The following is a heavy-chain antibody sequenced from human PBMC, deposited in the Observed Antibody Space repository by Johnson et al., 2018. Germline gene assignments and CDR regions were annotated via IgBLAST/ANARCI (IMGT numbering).Heavy chain of an antibody. CDR3: APDLGELESDYYYRDV. J-gene: IGHJ6*03. CDR2: TSSDGSNT. CDR1: GFSFRHYG. V-gene: IGHV3-30*03. Sequence: QVQLVESGGGVVQXGRSLRLXCAASGFSFRHYGMHWVRQAPGKGMEWVAVTSSDGSNTYYADSVKGRFPIPRDNSKNTLYLQMNNLRAEDTAIYYGAPDLGELESDYYYRDVWGKGTTVTVSS. D-gene: IGHD3-16*01.